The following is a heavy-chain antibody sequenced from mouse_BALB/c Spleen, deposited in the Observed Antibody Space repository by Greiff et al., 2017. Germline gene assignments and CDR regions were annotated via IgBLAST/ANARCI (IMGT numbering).Heavy chain of an antibody. CDR1: GFTFSDYG. Sequence: EVKLMESGGGLVQPGGSRKLSCAASGFTFSDYGMAWVRQAPGKGPEWVAFISNLAYSIYYADTVTGRFTISRENAKNTLYLEMSSLRSEDTAMYYCARFNWAYYAMDYWGQGTSVTVSS. D-gene: IGHD4-1*02. CDR2: ISNLAYSI. CDR3: ARFNWAYYAMDY. J-gene: IGHJ4*01. V-gene: IGHV5-15*02.